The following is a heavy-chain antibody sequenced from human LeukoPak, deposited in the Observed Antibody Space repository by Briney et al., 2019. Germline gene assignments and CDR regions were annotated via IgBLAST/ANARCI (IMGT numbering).Heavy chain of an antibody. CDR3: ARDPGSYSYGFSWFDP. Sequence: GGSLRLSCAASGFTVSSNYMSWIRQAPGKGLEWVSYISSSGSTIYYADSVKGRFTISRDNAKNSLYLQMNSLRAEDTAVYYCARDPGSYSYGFSWFDPWGQGTLVTVSS. D-gene: IGHD5-18*01. V-gene: IGHV3-11*04. CDR2: ISSSGSTI. CDR1: GFTVSSNY. J-gene: IGHJ5*02.